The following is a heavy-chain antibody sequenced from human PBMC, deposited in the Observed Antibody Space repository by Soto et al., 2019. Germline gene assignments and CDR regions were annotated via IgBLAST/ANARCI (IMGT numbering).Heavy chain of an antibody. CDR2: VYHSGST. Sequence: PSETLYLTCAVSGTSISSTFWWTWVRQPPGKGLEWIGEVYHSGSTKYNLSLKSRVTSSVDKSKNQFSLELRAVTAADTAVYHCATLPPRFVVVKTEIPTWGHRTLVTVSS. J-gene: IGHJ5*01. V-gene: IGHV4-4*02. D-gene: IGHD2-15*01. CDR1: GTSISSTFW. CDR3: ATLPPRFVVVKTEIPT.